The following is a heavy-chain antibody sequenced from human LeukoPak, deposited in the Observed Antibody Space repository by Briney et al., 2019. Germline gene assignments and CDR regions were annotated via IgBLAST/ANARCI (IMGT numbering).Heavy chain of an antibody. Sequence: GGSLRLSCAASGFTFSSYGMHWVRQAPGKGLEWVAFIRYDGSNKYYADSVKGRLTISRDNSKNTLYLQMNSLRAEDTAVYYCARDAVPAASYYYYYYMDVWGKGTTVTVSS. V-gene: IGHV3-30*02. CDR2: IRYDGSNK. D-gene: IGHD2-2*01. CDR3: ARDAVPAASYYYYYYMDV. CDR1: GFTFSSYG. J-gene: IGHJ6*03.